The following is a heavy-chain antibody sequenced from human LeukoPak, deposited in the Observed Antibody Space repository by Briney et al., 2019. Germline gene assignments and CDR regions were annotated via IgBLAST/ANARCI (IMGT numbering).Heavy chain of an antibody. CDR1: GFTFSNFG. CDR3: ARDGDGRGEDFDY. CDR2: IKEDGSKK. D-gene: IGHD4-17*01. J-gene: IGHJ4*02. V-gene: IGHV3-7*01. Sequence: GGSLRLPCAAAGFTFSNFGIHWVRQAPGKGLEWVANIKEDGSKKNHLDSVKGRFTISRDNAKNFLYLQMNSLRVEDTALYYCARDGDGRGEDFDYWGRGVLVTVSS.